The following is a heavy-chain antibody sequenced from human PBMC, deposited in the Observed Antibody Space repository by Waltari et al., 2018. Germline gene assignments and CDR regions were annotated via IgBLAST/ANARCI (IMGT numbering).Heavy chain of an antibody. D-gene: IGHD3-22*01. CDR1: GGSISSSSYY. CDR2: IYYIGST. J-gene: IGHJ4*02. V-gene: IGHV4-39*01. Sequence: QLQLQESGPGLVKPSETLSLTCTVSGGSISSSSYYWGWIRQPPGKGLEWIGSIYYIGSTYYNPSLKSRVTISVDTSKNQFSLKLSSVTAADTAIYYCARQQFYFDTSGYPALYYFDYWGQGTLVTVSS. CDR3: ARQQFYFDTSGYPALYYFDY.